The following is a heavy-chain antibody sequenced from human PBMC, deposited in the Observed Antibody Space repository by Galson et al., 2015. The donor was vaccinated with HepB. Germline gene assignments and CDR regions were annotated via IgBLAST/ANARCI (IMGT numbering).Heavy chain of an antibody. CDR3: SIMVRRSPFDN. V-gene: IGHV3-7*01. Sequence: SLRLSCAASGFTFNTFWMSWVRQTPGKGLEWVANIKEDGSETYYVDSVKGRFTISRDNAKNLLYLQMNSLRDEDTAIYYCSIMVRRSPFDNWGQGTLVSVSS. J-gene: IGHJ4*02. CDR2: IKEDGSET. D-gene: IGHD3-10*01. CDR1: GFTFNTFW.